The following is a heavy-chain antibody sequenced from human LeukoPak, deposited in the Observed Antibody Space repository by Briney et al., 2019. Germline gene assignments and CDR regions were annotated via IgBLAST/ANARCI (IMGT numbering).Heavy chain of an antibody. D-gene: IGHD5-18*01. Sequence: ASVKVSCKASGYTFTSYYMHWVRQAPGQGLEWMGIINPSGGSTSYAQKLQGRVTMTRDTSTSTVYMELSSLRSEDTAVYYCARVTRRGYSYGPSFDYWGQGTLVTVSS. CDR1: GYTFTSYY. J-gene: IGHJ4*02. CDR2: INPSGGST. CDR3: ARVTRRGYSYGPSFDY. V-gene: IGHV1-46*01.